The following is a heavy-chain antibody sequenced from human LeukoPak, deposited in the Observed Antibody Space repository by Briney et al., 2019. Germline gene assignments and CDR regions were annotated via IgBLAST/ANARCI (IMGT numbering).Heavy chain of an antibody. V-gene: IGHV1-2*02. D-gene: IGHD3-9*01. Sequence: ASLKVSCKASGYTFTGYYMHWVRQAPGQGLEGMGWNNLNREGTNYAQKFQGRVTMTRDTSISTAYMELSRLRSDDTAVYYCARGGYDILTGYSLGAFDIWGQGTMVTVSS. CDR1: GYTFTGYY. J-gene: IGHJ3*02. CDR3: ARGGYDILTGYSLGAFDI. CDR2: NNLNREGT.